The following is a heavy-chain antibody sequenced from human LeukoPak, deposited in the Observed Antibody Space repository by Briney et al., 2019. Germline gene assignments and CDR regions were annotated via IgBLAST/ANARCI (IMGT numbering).Heavy chain of an antibody. D-gene: IGHD1-26*01. Sequence: SQTLSLTCAISGDSVSIKSAAWNWIRRPPGKGLEWIGYIYYNGNTNYSPSLKSRVTMSVDTSKNLFSLKVSSVTAADTAVYYCARGRSNYYGMDVWGQGTTVTVSS. CDR2: IYYNGNT. V-gene: IGHV4-59*01. J-gene: IGHJ6*02. CDR3: ARGRSNYYGMDV. CDR1: GDSVSIKSAA.